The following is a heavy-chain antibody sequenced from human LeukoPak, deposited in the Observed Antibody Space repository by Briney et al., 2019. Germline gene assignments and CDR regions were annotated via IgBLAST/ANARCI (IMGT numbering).Heavy chain of an antibody. CDR2: LHGRGST. CDR1: GGSISDSY. CDR3: ARESSNWPENWFDP. D-gene: IGHD1-20*01. J-gene: IGHJ5*02. Sequence: SETLSLTCAVSGGSISDSYWHWIRQPAGKGLEWIGRLHGRGSTNHNPSLKSRVTMSLDTSTNEFSLRLTSVTAADTAVYYCARESSNWPENWFDPWGHGTLVTVSS. V-gene: IGHV4-4*07.